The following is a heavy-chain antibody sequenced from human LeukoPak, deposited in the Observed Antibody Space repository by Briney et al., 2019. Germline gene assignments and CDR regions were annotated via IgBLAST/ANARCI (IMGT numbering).Heavy chain of an antibody. J-gene: IGHJ4*02. CDR3: ARESIAMVRGVIRS. CDR2: ISSSGSTI. CDR1: GSTFSDYY. V-gene: IGHV3-11*01. D-gene: IGHD3-10*01. Sequence: PGGSLRLSCAASGSTFSDYYMSWIRQAPGKGLEWVSYISSSGSTIYYADSVKGRFTISRDNAKNSLYLQMNSLRAADTAVYYCARESIAMVRGVIRSWGQGTLVTVSS.